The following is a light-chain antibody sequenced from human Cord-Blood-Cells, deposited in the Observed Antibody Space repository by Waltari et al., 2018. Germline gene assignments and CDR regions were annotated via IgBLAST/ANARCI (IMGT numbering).Light chain of an antibody. Sequence: QSALTQPASVSGSPGQSITISCTGTSSDVGGYNYVSWYQQHPGKAPKLMIYDVSNRPSGVSSRFSGSKAGKTASLTISGLQAEDEADYYCSSYTSSSTLFGTGTKVTVL. J-gene: IGLJ1*01. V-gene: IGLV2-14*03. CDR2: DVS. CDR1: SSDVGGYNY. CDR3: SSYTSSSTL.